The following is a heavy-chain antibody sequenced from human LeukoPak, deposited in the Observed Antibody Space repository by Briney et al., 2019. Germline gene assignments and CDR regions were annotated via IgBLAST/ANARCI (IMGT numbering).Heavy chain of an antibody. CDR3: ARDRIELWSGLDY. CDR2: ISSSSSYI. J-gene: IGHJ4*02. Sequence: GGSLRLSCAASGFTFSSYSMNWVRQAPGKGLEWVSSISSSSSYIYYADSVKGRFTISRDNAKNSLYLQMNSLRAEDTAVYYCARDRIELWSGLDYWGQGTLVTVSS. D-gene: IGHD5-18*01. CDR1: GFTFSSYS. V-gene: IGHV3-21*01.